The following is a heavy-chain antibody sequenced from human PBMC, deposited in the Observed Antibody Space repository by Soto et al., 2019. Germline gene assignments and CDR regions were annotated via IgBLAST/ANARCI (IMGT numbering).Heavy chain of an antibody. V-gene: IGHV1-18*01. Sequence: GASGKVSCKASGYTFTSYGISWVRQAPGQGLEWMGWISAYNGNTNYAQKLQGRVTMTTDTSTSTAYMELRSLRSDDTAVYYCARDLDYGDYGVYYGMDVWGQGTTVTVSS. CDR2: ISAYNGNT. CDR1: GYTFTSYG. D-gene: IGHD4-17*01. J-gene: IGHJ6*02. CDR3: ARDLDYGDYGVYYGMDV.